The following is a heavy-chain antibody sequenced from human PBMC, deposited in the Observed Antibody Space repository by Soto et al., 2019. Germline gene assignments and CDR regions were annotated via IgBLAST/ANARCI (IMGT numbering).Heavy chain of an antibody. CDR1: GFTLTSYA. D-gene: IGHD1-26*01. Sequence: EVQLLESGGRLVQPGESLTLSCTASGFTLTSYAINWVRQAPGKGLECVSATTGGAGLTYYADSVKGRFSVSSDTPGNTLYLQLNSLRPEDTAVYFCARVERGSVARPTRLDPWGQGTLVTVSS. J-gene: IGHJ5*02. V-gene: IGHV3-23*01. CDR2: TTGGAGLT. CDR3: ARVERGSVARPTRLDP.